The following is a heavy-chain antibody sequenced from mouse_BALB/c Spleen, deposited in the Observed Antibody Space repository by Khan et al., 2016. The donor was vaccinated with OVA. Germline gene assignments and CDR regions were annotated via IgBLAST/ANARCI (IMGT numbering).Heavy chain of an antibody. Sequence: VQLKESGGGLVQPGGSRKLSCAASGFTFSSFGMHWVRQAPKKGLEWVAYVSSGSSTIYYVDTVKGRFTISRDNPKNTLFLQMTSLRSEDTAMYYCARSGGNFHWYFDVWGAGTSVTVSS. CDR1: GFTFSSFG. CDR3: ARSGGNFHWYFDV. D-gene: IGHD2-1*01. V-gene: IGHV5-17*02. CDR2: VSSGSSTI. J-gene: IGHJ1*01.